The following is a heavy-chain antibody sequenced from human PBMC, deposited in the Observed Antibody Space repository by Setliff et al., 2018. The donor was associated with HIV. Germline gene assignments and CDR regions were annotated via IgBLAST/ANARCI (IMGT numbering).Heavy chain of an antibody. CDR2: INAGNGNI. CDR3: AREALHAGGCRGAFDI. V-gene: IGHV1-3*01. J-gene: IGHJ3*02. D-gene: IGHD6-19*01. CDR1: GYTFTGYA. Sequence: ASVKVSCKASGYTFTGYAMHWVRQAPGQRLEWMGWINAGNGNIRYSQKFQGRVTLTRDTSASTVYLDLSSLRSEDTAVYYCAREALHAGGCRGAFDIWGQGTMVTVSS.